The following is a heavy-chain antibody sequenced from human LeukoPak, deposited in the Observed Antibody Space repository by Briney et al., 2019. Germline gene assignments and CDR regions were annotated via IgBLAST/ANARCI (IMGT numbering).Heavy chain of an antibody. CDR2: ISWNSGSI. J-gene: IGHJ4*02. CDR3: AKGGSLIMITFGGAVDY. CDR1: GFTFDDYA. D-gene: IGHD3-16*01. Sequence: GGSLRLSCAASGFTFDDYAMHWVRQAPGKGLEWVSGISWNSGSIGYADSVKGRFTISRDNAKNSLYLQMNSLRAEDTAVYYCAKGGSLIMITFGGAVDYWGQGTLVTVSS. V-gene: IGHV3-9*01.